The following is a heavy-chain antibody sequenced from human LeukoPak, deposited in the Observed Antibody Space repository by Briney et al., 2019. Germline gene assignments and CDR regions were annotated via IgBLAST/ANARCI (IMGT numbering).Heavy chain of an antibody. CDR2: IYSSGTT. CDR1: GGSTSNHY. J-gene: IGHJ4*02. V-gene: IGHV4-59*08. CDR3: ARHLGVGSYPLDS. Sequence: SETLSLTCSVSGGSTSNHYWRWIRQPPGKGLEWLAHIYSSGTTTYNPSLKSRVTISVDTSKSQISLKVRSVTAADTAVYYCARHLGVGSYPLDSWGQGTLVTVSS. D-gene: IGHD1-26*01.